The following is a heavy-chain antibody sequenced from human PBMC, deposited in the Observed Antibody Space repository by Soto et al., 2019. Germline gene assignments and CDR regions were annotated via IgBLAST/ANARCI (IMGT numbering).Heavy chain of an antibody. J-gene: IGHJ4*02. Sequence: VGSLRLSCAASGFNVGAFAVNWVRQAPGKGLEWVSGISVSDAFIYYAESVRGRFSISRDVSENILYLQMNSLRVDDTALYYCKRETVAGITGLDYWGPGTLVTVSS. D-gene: IGHD1-20*01. V-gene: IGHV3-23*01. CDR3: KRETVAGITGLDY. CDR1: GFNVGAFA. CDR2: ISVSDAFI.